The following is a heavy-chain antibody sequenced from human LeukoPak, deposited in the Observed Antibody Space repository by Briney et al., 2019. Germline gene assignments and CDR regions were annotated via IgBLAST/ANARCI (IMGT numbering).Heavy chain of an antibody. CDR2: IYYSENT. Sequence: SETLSLTCTVSSGSISSYYWSWIRQPPGKGLEWIGYIYYSENTNYNPSLKSRVTISVDTSKSQFSLKLFSVTAADTAVYYCARSHKAMAGEGLFDYWGQGTLVTVSS. V-gene: IGHV4-59*01. D-gene: IGHD5-18*01. J-gene: IGHJ4*02. CDR3: ARSHKAMAGEGLFDY. CDR1: SGSISSYY.